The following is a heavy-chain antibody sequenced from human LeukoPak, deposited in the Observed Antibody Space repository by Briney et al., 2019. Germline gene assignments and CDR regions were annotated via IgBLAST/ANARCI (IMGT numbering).Heavy chain of an antibody. D-gene: IGHD3-22*01. Sequence: GGSLRLSCAASGFTFSDYYMSWIRQAPGKGLEWVSYISSSDSTIYYADSVKGRFTISRDNAKNSLYLQMNSLRAEDTAVYYCARDYYDSYAFDIWGQGTMVTVSS. V-gene: IGHV3-11*01. CDR2: ISSSDSTI. CDR3: ARDYYDSYAFDI. CDR1: GFTFSDYY. J-gene: IGHJ3*02.